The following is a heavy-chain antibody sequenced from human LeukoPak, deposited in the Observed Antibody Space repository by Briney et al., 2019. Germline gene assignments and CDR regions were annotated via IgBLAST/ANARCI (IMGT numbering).Heavy chain of an antibody. V-gene: IGHV5-51*01. J-gene: IGHJ3*02. CDR3: ARGQYNWGDVGAFDI. Sequence: GESLKISCKGSGYIFATYWIGWVRQMPGKGLEYMGVIYPGDSDTRYSPSFRGQVTISADTSITTAYLQWSSLKASDTAIYYCARGQYNWGDVGAFDIWGQGTMVTVSS. CDR1: GYIFATYW. D-gene: IGHD1-20*01. CDR2: IYPGDSDT.